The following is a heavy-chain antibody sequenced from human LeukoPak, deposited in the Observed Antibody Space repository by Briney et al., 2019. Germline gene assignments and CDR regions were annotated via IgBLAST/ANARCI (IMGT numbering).Heavy chain of an antibody. CDR3: GKGPGYSVYDNLPHH. CDR1: GFSFSTYG. J-gene: IGHJ5*02. V-gene: IGHV3-30*18. D-gene: IGHD5/OR15-5a*01. CDR2: IASDGGGR. Sequence: SGGSLRLSCAASGFSFSTYGMHWVRQAPGKGPEWVAVIASDGGGRYYAESVEGRFTISRDNSNNTLILHMNSLRAEDTAVYYCGKGPGYSVYDNLPHHWGQGTLVIASS.